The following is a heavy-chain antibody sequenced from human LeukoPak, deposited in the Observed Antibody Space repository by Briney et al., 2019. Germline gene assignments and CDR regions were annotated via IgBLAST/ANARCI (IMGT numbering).Heavy chain of an antibody. Sequence: SETLSLTCAVSGGSVSSSSYFWGWIRQPPGKGLEWIGSIYSSGSTYYNPSLKSRVTISVDTSKNQFSLKLSSATAADTAVYYCVTGTKIDYWGQGALVTVSS. CDR2: IYSSGST. J-gene: IGHJ4*02. V-gene: IGHV4-39*01. CDR1: GGSVSSSSYF. CDR3: VTGTKIDY.